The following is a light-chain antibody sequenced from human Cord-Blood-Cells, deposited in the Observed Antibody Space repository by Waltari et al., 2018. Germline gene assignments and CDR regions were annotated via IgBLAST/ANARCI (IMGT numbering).Light chain of an antibody. CDR3: QQSYSTPYT. CDR2: AAS. Sequence: DIQMTQSPSSLSASVGDRVTITCRESQSISSYLNWYQQKPGKPPKLLIYAASSLQSGVPSRFSGSGSGTDFTLTISRLQPEDFATYYCQQSYSTPYTFGQGTKLEIK. CDR1: QSISSY. V-gene: IGKV1-39*01. J-gene: IGKJ2*01.